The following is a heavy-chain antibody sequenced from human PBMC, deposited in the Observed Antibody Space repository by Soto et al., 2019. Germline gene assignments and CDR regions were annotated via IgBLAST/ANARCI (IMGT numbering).Heavy chain of an antibody. Sequence: QVQLVESGGGLVKPGGSLRLSCAASGFTFSDYYMSWIRQAPGKGLEWVSYISSSSSYTNYADSVKGRFTISRDNAKNSLYLQMNSLRAEDTAVYYCAREILPFSNVANNWFDPWGQGTLVTVSS. V-gene: IGHV3-11*05. D-gene: IGHD4-4*01. CDR2: ISSSSSYT. CDR3: AREILPFSNVANNWFDP. J-gene: IGHJ5*02. CDR1: GFTFSDYY.